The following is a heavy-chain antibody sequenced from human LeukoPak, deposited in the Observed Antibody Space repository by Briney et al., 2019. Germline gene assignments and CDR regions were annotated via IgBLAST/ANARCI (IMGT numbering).Heavy chain of an antibody. Sequence: GGSLRLSCAASGFTVSSNYMSWVRQAPGKGLEWVSVIYSGGSTYYADSVKGRFTISRDNSKNTLYLQMNSLRAEDMAVYYCARVMYYYDSSGYYYFDYWGQGTLVTVSS. CDR2: IYSGGST. J-gene: IGHJ4*02. CDR1: GFTVSSNY. D-gene: IGHD3-22*01. CDR3: ARVMYYYDSSGYYYFDY. V-gene: IGHV3-66*02.